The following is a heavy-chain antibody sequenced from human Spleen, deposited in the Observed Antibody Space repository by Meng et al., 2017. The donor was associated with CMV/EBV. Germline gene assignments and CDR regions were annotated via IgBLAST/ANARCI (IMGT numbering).Heavy chain of an antibody. CDR2: IHPNSGGT. CDR3: ARDEGGSFGH. D-gene: IGHD1-26*01. CDR1: GYNFIDYY. J-gene: IGHJ5*02. V-gene: IGHV1-2*02. Sequence: KVSCKTSGYNFIDYYIHWVRQAPGQGLEWMGWIHPNSGGTNYPQKFQGRVTMTRDRSMRTVYMELSRLTSVDTAIYFCARDEGGSFGHWGQGALVTVSS.